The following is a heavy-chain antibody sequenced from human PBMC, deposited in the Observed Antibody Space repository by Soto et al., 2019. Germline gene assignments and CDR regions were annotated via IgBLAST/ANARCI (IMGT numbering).Heavy chain of an antibody. CDR3: SRDLPVQLERFGVFDS. CDR1: GFTFSSYS. D-gene: IGHD1-1*01. J-gene: IGHJ4*02. CDR2: ISSSSSTI. Sequence: PGGSLRLSCAASGFTFSSYSMNWVRQAPGKGQEWVSYISSSSSTIYYADSVKGRFTISRDNAKNSLYLQMNSLRDEDTAVYYCSRDLPVQLERFGVFDSWGQGTLVPVSS. V-gene: IGHV3-48*02.